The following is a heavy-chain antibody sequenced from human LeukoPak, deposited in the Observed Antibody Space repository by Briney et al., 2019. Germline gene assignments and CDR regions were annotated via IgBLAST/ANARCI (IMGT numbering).Heavy chain of an antibody. CDR3: AKDLRPDGVDNFDH. D-gene: IGHD2-8*01. CDR1: GFKFDSYT. CDR2: IIASGSPT. Sequence: GGSLRLSCVGSGFKFDSYTINWVRQAPGKGLEWVANIIASGSPTYYADSVKGRFVISRDNSKDTLYLQTNSLRVEDTAVYYCAKDLRPDGVDNFDHWGQGTLVTVSS. V-gene: IGHV3-23*01. J-gene: IGHJ4*02.